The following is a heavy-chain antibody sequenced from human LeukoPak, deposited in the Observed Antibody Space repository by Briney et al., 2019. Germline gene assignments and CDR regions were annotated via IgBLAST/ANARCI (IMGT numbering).Heavy chain of an antibody. CDR2: IIPILGIA. J-gene: IGHJ5*02. CDR3: ARDHHGDYEYH. D-gene: IGHD4-17*01. CDR1: GGTFSSYA. V-gene: IGHV1-69*04. Sequence: ASVKVSCKASGGTFSSYAISWVRQAPGQGLEWMGRIIPILGIANYAQKFQGRVTITADKSTSTAYMELSSLRSEDTAVYYCARDHHGDYEYHWGQGTLVTVSS.